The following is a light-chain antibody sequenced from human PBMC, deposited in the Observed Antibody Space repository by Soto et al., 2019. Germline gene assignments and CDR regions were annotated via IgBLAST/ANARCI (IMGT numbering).Light chain of an antibody. CDR1: QNVATN. CDR2: ASS. J-gene: IGKJ4*01. Sequence: VMTQSPANLSVSPGEGVTLFCRASQNVATNLAWYQLKPGQAPRLLIHASSTRAAGIPGTLSGSGSGTQSRLTISSVQSEGSAVYYCQQYYHWGLSFGGGTKVEI. CDR3: QQYYHWGLS. V-gene: IGKV3D-15*01.